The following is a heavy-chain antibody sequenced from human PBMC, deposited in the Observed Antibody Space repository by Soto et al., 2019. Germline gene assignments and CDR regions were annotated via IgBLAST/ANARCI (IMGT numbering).Heavy chain of an antibody. V-gene: IGHV4-31*03. CDR1: GGSISSGGYY. CDR2: IYYSGST. CDR3: ARNYGLWYFDL. J-gene: IGHJ2*01. D-gene: IGHD4-17*01. Sequence: QVQLQESGPGLVKPSQTLSLTCTVSGGSISSGGYYWSWVRQHPGKGLEWIGYIYYSGSTYYNPSLNSRVTISLDTSQNQFSLKLRSVTAADTAVYYSARNYGLWYFDLWGRGTLATVSS.